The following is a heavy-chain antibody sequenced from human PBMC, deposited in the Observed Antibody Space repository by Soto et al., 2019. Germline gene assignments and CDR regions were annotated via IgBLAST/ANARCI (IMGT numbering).Heavy chain of an antibody. CDR1: GDSVSSNSAA. Sequence: PSQTLSLTCAISGDSVSSNSAAWNWISQSPSRGLEWLGRTYYRSKWYNDYAVSVKSRITINPDTSKNQFSLKLSSVTAADTAVYYCARGWSDRSIAARGRGARKWFDTWGKGTLVTVSS. CDR3: ARGWSDRSIAARGRGARKWFDT. J-gene: IGHJ5*02. CDR2: TYYRSKWYN. V-gene: IGHV6-1*01. D-gene: IGHD6-6*01.